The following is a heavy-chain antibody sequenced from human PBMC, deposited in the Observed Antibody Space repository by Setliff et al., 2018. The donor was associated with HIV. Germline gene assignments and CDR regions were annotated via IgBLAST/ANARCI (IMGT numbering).Heavy chain of an antibody. V-gene: IGHV1-8*02. Sequence: ASVKVSCKASGYTFMSYDINWVRQAPGQGLEWMGWMNPNSGNAGYAQEFQGRVTMTRNTSISTAYMVLSSLISEDTAVYYCARMGWMDYWCQGTLVTVSS. D-gene: IGHD5-12*01. J-gene: IGHJ4*02. CDR1: GYTFMSYD. CDR3: ARMGWMDY. CDR2: MNPNSGNA.